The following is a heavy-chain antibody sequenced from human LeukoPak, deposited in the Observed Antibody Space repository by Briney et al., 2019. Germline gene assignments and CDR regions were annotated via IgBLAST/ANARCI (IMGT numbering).Heavy chain of an antibody. CDR1: GGSFSGYY. D-gene: IGHD5-12*01. CDR3: ARGKGQWLRSNWFDP. Sequence: PSETLSLTCAVYGGSFSGYYWSWLRQPPGKGLEWIGEINHSGSTNYNPSLKSRVTISVDTSKNQFSLKLSSVTAADTAVYYCARGKGQWLRSNWFDPWGQGTLVTVSS. J-gene: IGHJ5*02. V-gene: IGHV4-34*01. CDR2: INHSGST.